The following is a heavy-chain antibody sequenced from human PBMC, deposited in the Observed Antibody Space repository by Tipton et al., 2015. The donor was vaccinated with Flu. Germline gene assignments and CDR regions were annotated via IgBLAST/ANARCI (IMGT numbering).Heavy chain of an antibody. CDR1: DDSISSGRYY. Sequence: GLVKPSETPSLTCTVSDDSISSGRYYWGWIRQPPGKGLEWIANLYYSGSTYYNPSLKSRVTISMDTSKSHFFLRLTSVTAADTAVYYCARDAGDFGGNPLAFDIWGQGTMVTVSS. V-gene: IGHV4-39*07. D-gene: IGHD4-23*01. CDR3: ARDAGDFGGNPLAFDI. CDR2: LYYSGST. J-gene: IGHJ3*02.